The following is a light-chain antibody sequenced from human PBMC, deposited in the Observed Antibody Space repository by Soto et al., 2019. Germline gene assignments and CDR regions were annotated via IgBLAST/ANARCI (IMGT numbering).Light chain of an antibody. J-gene: IGLJ2*01. CDR3: SSYTSTNTLV. CDR2: EVS. CDR1: SSDIGGYKY. V-gene: IGLV2-14*01. Sequence: QSALTQPASVSGSPGQSITISCTGISSDIGGYKYVSWYQQHPGKVPKLIIYEVSNRPSGVSNRFSGSKSGNTASLTISGLQAEDEADYYCSSYTSTNTLVFGGGTKLTVL.